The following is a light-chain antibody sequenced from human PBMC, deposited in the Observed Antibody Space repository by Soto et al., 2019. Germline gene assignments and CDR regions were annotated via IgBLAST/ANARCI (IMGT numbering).Light chain of an antibody. V-gene: IGLV2-14*01. CDR1: SSDVGRYNY. J-gene: IGLJ1*01. CDR3: SSYTSSSTLYV. CDR2: DVS. Sequence: QSALSQPASVSGSPGQSITISCTGTSSDVGRYNYVSWYQQHPGKAPKLLIYDVSNPPSGLSNRFSGSKSGNTASLTISGLQAEDEADYYCSSYTSSSTLYVFGTGTKLTVL.